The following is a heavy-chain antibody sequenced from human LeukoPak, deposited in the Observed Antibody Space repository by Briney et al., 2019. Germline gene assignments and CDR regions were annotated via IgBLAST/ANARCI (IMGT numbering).Heavy chain of an antibody. CDR1: GFTVSSNS. V-gene: IGHV3-53*01. D-gene: IGHD4/OR15-4a*01. CDR2: IYSDNT. CDR3: ARRAGAYSHPYDY. Sequence: PGGSLRLSCTVSGFTVSSNSMSWVRQAPGKGLEWVSFIYSDNTHYSDSVKGRFTISRDNSMNTLYLQMNSLRAEDTAVYYRARRAGAYSHPYDYWGQGTLVTVSS. J-gene: IGHJ4*02.